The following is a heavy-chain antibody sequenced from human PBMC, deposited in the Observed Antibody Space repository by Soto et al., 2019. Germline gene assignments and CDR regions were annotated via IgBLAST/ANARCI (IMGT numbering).Heavy chain of an antibody. D-gene: IGHD4-17*01. Sequence: ASVKVSCKASGYTFTSYGISWVRQAPGQGLEWMGWISAYNGNTNYAQKLQGRVTMTTDTSTSTVYMELRSLRSDDTAVYYCARVPMIDGDLFDYWGQGTLVTVSS. J-gene: IGHJ4*02. CDR2: ISAYNGNT. V-gene: IGHV1-18*01. CDR3: ARVPMIDGDLFDY. CDR1: GYTFTSYG.